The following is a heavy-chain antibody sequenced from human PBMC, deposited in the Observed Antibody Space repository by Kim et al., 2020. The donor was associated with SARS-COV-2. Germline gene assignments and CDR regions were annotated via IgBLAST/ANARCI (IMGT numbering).Heavy chain of an antibody. CDR3: ARPRYYYDSSGSYYFDY. V-gene: IGHV4-39*01. J-gene: IGHJ4*02. CDR1: GGSISSSSYY. CDR2: IYYSGST. D-gene: IGHD3-22*01. Sequence: SETLSLTCTVSGGSISSSSYYWGWIRQPPGKGLEWIGSIYYSGSTYYNPSLKSRVTISVDTSKNQFSLKLSSVTAADTAVYYCARPRYYYDSSGSYYFDYWGQGTLGTVSS.